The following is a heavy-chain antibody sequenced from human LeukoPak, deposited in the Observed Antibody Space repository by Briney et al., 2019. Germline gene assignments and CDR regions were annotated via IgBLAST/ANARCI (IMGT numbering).Heavy chain of an antibody. V-gene: IGHV3-7*05. D-gene: IGHD6-25*01. CDR3: VRDLGAALWPNAFDI. CDR1: GFTFSNYW. J-gene: IGHJ3*02. CDR2: IKQDGSEK. Sequence: QPGGSLRLSCAASGFTFSNYWMTWVRQTPGIGLEWVANIKQDGSEKYYVDSVRGRFTISRDNAKMSLYLQINSLRAEDTAVYYCVRDLGAALWPNAFDIWGQGTMDTVSS.